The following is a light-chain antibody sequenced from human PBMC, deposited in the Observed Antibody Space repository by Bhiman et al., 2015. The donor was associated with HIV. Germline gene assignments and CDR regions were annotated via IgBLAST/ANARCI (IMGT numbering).Light chain of an antibody. V-gene: IGLV1-51*01. CDR2: DNN. CDR1: SSNIGNNY. CDR3: SSLTSSLTYV. Sequence: QSVLTQPPSVSAAPGQKVTISCSGSSSNIGNNYVSWYQQLPGTAPKLLIYDNNKRPSGIPDRFSGSKSGTSATLGITGLQAEDEADYYCSSLTSSLTYVFGTGTNVTVL. J-gene: IGLJ1*01.